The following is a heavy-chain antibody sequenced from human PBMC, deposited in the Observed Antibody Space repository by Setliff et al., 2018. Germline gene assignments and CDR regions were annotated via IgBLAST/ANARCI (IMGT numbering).Heavy chain of an antibody. Sequence: PSETLSLTCTVSGGSISSYYWSWIRQPAGKGLEWIGHIYIGGSANYNPSLKSRVTMSIDTSKNQFSLKLNSVTTADMAVYYCAREQWLDPPGYYYMDVWAKGTAVTVSS. CDR1: GGSISSYY. CDR3: AREQWLDPPGYYYMDV. CDR2: IYIGGSA. D-gene: IGHD6-19*01. V-gene: IGHV4-4*07. J-gene: IGHJ6*03.